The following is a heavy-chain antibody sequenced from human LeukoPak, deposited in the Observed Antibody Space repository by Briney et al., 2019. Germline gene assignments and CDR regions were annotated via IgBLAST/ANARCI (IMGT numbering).Heavy chain of an antibody. J-gene: IGHJ4*02. Sequence: GGSLRLSCAAPGFTFSSYAMSWVRQAPGKGLEWVSAISGSGGSTYYADSVKGRFTISRDNSKNTLYLQMNSLRAEDTAVYYCAKDFFRYYYDSSGYYFDYWGQGTLVTVSS. CDR3: AKDFFRYYYDSSGYYFDY. D-gene: IGHD3-22*01. CDR1: GFTFSSYA. V-gene: IGHV3-23*01. CDR2: ISGSGGST.